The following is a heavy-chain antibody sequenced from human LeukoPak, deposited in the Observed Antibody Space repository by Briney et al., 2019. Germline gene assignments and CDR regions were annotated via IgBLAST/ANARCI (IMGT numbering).Heavy chain of an antibody. CDR2: IAYDGKNT. V-gene: IGHV3-30*04. D-gene: IGHD5-12*01. Sequence: GRSLRLSCAASGFIFNTYAMYWVRQAPGKGLEWVAVIAYDGKNTTYADSVKGRFTISRDNSENTLYLQMKSLRVEDTAVYHCARVDRPHYDSDGWGYLEHWGQGTLVTVSA. CDR3: ARVDRPHYDSDGWGYLEH. CDR1: GFIFNTYA. J-gene: IGHJ4*02.